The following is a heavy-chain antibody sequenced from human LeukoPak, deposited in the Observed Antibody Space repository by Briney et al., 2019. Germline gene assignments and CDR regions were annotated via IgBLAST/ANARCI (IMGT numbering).Heavy chain of an antibody. CDR2: INTNTGNP. CDR3: ARSCGGDCFGAFDI. Sequence: ASVKVSCKASGYTFSSHALNWVRQAPGQGLEWMGWINTNTGNPTHAQGFTGRFVFSLDTSVSTSYLQISSLKAEDTAVYYCARSCGGDCFGAFDIWGRGTMVTVSS. J-gene: IGHJ3*02. V-gene: IGHV7-4-1*02. D-gene: IGHD2-21*02. CDR1: GYTFSSHA.